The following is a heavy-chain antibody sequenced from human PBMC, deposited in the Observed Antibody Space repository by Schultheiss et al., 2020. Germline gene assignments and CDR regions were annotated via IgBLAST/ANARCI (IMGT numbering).Heavy chain of an antibody. Sequence: SQTLSLTCTVSGGSISNSYWSWIRQPPGKGLEWIGYIYYSGSTYYNPSLKSRVTISVDTSKNQFSLKLSSVTAADTAVYYCARGIGPVATPYYYGMDVWGQGTTVTVSS. D-gene: IGHD5-12*01. CDR2: IYYSGST. V-gene: IGHV4-59*12. CDR1: GGSISNSY. CDR3: ARGIGPVATPYYYGMDV. J-gene: IGHJ6*02.